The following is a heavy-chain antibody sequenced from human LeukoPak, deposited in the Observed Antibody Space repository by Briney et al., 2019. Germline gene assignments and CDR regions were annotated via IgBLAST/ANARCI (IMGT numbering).Heavy chain of an antibody. J-gene: IGHJ4*02. D-gene: IGHD4-23*01. Sequence: PGGSLRLSCAASGFTFSSYEMNWVRQAPGKGLEWVSYISSSGSTIYYADSVKGRFTISRDSAKNSLYLQMNSLRAEDTAVYYCARAGGDLVTSSYYFDYWGQGTLVTVSS. CDR2: ISSSGSTI. CDR1: GFTFSSYE. V-gene: IGHV3-48*03. CDR3: ARAGGDLVTSSYYFDY.